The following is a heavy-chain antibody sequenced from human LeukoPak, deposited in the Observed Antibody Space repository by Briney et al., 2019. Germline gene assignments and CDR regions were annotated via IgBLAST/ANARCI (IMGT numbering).Heavy chain of an antibody. J-gene: IGHJ4*02. V-gene: IGHV3-33*06. Sequence: GRSLRLSCAASGFTFSSYGMHWVRQAPGKGLEWVAVIWYDGSNKYYADSVKGRFTISRDNSKNTLYLQMNSLRAEDTAVYYCAKDLGYCSGGSCQIGNYWGQGTLATVSS. CDR1: GFTFSSYG. CDR2: IWYDGSNK. D-gene: IGHD2-15*01. CDR3: AKDLGYCSGGSCQIGNY.